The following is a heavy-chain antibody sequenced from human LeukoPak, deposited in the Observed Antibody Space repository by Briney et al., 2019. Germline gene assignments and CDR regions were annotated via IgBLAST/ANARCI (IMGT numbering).Heavy chain of an antibody. Sequence: GASVKVSCKASGYTFTSYDINWVRQATGQGLEWMGWMNPNSGNTGYAQKFQGRVTMTRNTSISTAYMELSSLRSEDTAVYYCARVPIAAAGTDYCYGMDVWGQGTTVTVSS. CDR3: ARVPIAAAGTDYCYGMDV. CDR1: GYTFTSYD. D-gene: IGHD6-13*01. CDR2: MNPNSGNT. V-gene: IGHV1-8*01. J-gene: IGHJ6*02.